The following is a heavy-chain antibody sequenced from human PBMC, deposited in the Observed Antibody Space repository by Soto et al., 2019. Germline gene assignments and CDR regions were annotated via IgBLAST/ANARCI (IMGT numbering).Heavy chain of an antibody. J-gene: IGHJ6*02. Sequence: ESLYLTCTVPGGSFSSGSYYWSWILQPPGKGLEWIGYICYSGSTNYNASLKSRVTISVDTSKNQFSLKLSSVTAADTAVYYCARIYGSGSYFYYYGMDVWGQGTTVTVSS. D-gene: IGHD3-10*01. CDR3: ARIYGSGSYFYYYGMDV. CDR1: GGSFSSGSYY. CDR2: ICYSGST. V-gene: IGHV4-61*01.